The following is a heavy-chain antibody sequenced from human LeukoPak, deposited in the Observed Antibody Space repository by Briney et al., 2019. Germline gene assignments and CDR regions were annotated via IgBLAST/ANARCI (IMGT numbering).Heavy chain of an antibody. V-gene: IGHV3-74*01. CDR2: INADGSTT. J-gene: IGHJ4*02. D-gene: IGHD3-22*01. Sequence: GGSLRLSCAASGSGFTFNNYWMHWVRQAPGKGLVWVSRINADGSTTSYADSVRGRFTISRDNAKNTLYLQMNSLRAEDTAVYYCARAGYVYYYDSWGQGTLVTVSS. CDR1: GSGFTFNNYW. CDR3: ARAGYVYYYDS.